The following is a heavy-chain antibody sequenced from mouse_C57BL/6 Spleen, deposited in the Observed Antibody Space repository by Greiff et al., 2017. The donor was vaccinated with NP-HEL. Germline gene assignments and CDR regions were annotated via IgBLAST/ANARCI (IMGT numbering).Heavy chain of an antibody. J-gene: IGHJ4*01. Sequence: QVQLQQSGPELVKPGASVKISCKASGYAFSSSWMNWVKQRPGKGLEWIGRIYPGDGDTNYNGKFKGKATLTADKSSSTAYMQLSSLTSEDSAVYVCARTYGSSYYYAMDYWGQGTSVTVSS. V-gene: IGHV1-82*01. CDR1: GYAFSSSW. CDR2: IYPGDGDT. CDR3: ARTYGSSYYYAMDY. D-gene: IGHD1-1*01.